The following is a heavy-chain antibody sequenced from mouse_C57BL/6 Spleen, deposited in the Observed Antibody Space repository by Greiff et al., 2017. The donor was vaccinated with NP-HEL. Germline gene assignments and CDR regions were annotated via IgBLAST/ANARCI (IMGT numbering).Heavy chain of an antibody. CDR3: AIIYYYGSSHY. J-gene: IGHJ2*01. Sequence: VQLQQPGAELVRPGSSVKLSCKASGYTFTSYWMHWVKQRPIQGLEWIGNIDPSDSDTHYNQKFKDKATLTVDKSSSTAYMQLSSLTSEDSAVYYCAIIYYYGSSHYWGQGTTLTVSS. V-gene: IGHV1-52*01. CDR2: IDPSDSDT. D-gene: IGHD1-1*01. CDR1: GYTFTSYW.